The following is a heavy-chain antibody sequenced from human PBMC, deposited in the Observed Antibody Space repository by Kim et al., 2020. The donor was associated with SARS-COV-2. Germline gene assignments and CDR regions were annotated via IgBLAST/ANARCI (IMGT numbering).Heavy chain of an antibody. CDR3: TRGFGT. J-gene: IGHJ5*02. Sequence: SQTLSLTCDISGDAVSSNYTAWNWIRQSPSGGLEWPGRTYHRSEWINEYAVSVKGRIIITPDTSKNQFSLHLSSVTPEDSAVYFCTRGFGTWGPGTRVTVSS. CDR2: TYHRSEWIN. CDR1: GDAVSSNYTA. V-gene: IGHV6-1*01. D-gene: IGHD3-10*01.